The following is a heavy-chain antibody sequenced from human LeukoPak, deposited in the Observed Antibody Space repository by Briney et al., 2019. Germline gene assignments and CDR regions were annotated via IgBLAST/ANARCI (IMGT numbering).Heavy chain of an antibody. J-gene: IGHJ6*03. V-gene: IGHV4-4*07. CDR2: IYTSGST. D-gene: IGHD3-3*01. CDR3: ARDCRSSNDCEFWSGYSVGSYYYYMGV. Sequence: PSETLSLTCTVSGGSISSYYWSWIRQPAGKGLEWIGRIYTSGSTNYNPSLKSRVNISERQSKDQFSLKLSSVTAAETAVYYCARDCRSSNDCEFWSGYSVGSYYYYMGVWGKGTTVTVS. CDR1: GGSISSYY.